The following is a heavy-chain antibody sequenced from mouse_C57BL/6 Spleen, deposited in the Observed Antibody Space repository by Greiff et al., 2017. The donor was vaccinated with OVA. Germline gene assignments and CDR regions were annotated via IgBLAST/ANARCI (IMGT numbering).Heavy chain of an antibody. CDR1: GYAFSSYW. CDR2: IYPGDGDT. CDR3: AGAYYSNYVDYAMDY. Sequence: VKLMESGAELVKPGASVKISCKASGYAFSSYWMNWVKQRPGKGLEWIGQIYPGDGDTNYNGKFKGKATLTADKSSSTAYMQLSSLTSEDSAVYFCAGAYYSNYVDYAMDYWGQGTSVTVSS. J-gene: IGHJ4*01. V-gene: IGHV1-80*01. D-gene: IGHD2-5*01.